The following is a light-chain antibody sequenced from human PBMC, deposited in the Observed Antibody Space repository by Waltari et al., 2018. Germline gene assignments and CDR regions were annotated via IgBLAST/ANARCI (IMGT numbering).Light chain of an antibody. V-gene: IGLV2-14*03. CDR1: SSDVGGYNY. CDR2: DVD. CDR3: SSYTISSTYV. J-gene: IGLJ1*01. Sequence: QSALTQPASVSGSPGQSISISCTGTSSDVGGYNYVSWYQHHPGKVPKLMIYDVDKRPSGVSNRFSCSKSGNTASLTISGLQAEDEADYYCSSYTISSTYVFGSGSKVTVL.